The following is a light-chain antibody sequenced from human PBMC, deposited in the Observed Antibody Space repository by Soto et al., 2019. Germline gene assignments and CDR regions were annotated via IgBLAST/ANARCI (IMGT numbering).Light chain of an antibody. CDR3: QQYNEWPLT. J-gene: IGKJ4*01. V-gene: IGKV3-15*01. CDR2: SAS. CDR1: QSVSNN. Sequence: EIVLQQSPATLSVSPGERATLYCMASQSVSNNLAWYQQKPGQAPRLLIYSASTSATGIPARFIGSASWTEITLSFSSLQTDDFAVYDCQQYNEWPLTCGGGTKVETK.